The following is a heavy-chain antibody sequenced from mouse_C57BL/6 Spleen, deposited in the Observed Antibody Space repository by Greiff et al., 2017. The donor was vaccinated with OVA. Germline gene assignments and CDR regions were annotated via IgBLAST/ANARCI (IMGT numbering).Heavy chain of an antibody. CDR1: GYTFTSYW. D-gene: IGHD2-2*01. J-gene: IGHJ2*01. Sequence: QVQLQQPGAELVMPGASVKLSCKASGYTFTSYWMHWVKQRPGQGLEWIGEIDPSDSYTNYNQKFKGKSTLTVDKSSSTAYMQHSSMTSEETAVSYCPRAITGSPYFDYWGQGTPLTVSS. CDR2: IDPSDSYT. V-gene: IGHV1-69*01. CDR3: PRAITGSPYFDY.